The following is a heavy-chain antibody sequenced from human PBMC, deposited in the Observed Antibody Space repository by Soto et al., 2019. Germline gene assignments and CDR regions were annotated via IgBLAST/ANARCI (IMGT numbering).Heavy chain of an antibody. CDR1: GGFTSTNNR. D-gene: IGHD3-10*01. J-gene: IGHJ4*02. Sequence: QLQLQESGPGLVRPSGTLSLTCAVSGGFTSTNNRWSWVRQPPGKGLEWIGDAYHSGRTEYNPSLKRRVTISVDKAKNQISLKLTSATAADTAVYYCARSPPSSYYGGSGTFDYWGQGTLVTVSS. V-gene: IGHV4-4*02. CDR3: ARSPPSSYYGGSGTFDY. CDR2: AYHSGRT.